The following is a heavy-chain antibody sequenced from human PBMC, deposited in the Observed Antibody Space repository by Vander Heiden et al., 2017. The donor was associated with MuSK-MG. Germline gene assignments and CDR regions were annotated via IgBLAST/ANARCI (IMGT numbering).Heavy chain of an antibody. CDR1: GGTFSSYA. J-gene: IGHJ4*02. D-gene: IGHD3-16*01. V-gene: IGHV1-69*06. CDR2: IIPIFGTA. Sequence: QVQLVQSGAEVKKPGSSVKVSCKASGGTFSSYAISWVRQAPGQGLEWMGGIIPIFGTANYAQKVQGRVTITADKSTSTAYMEMRRMRSEDTAVYYFATGGNLGFTGFDYWGQGTLVTVYS. CDR3: ATGGNLGFTGFDY.